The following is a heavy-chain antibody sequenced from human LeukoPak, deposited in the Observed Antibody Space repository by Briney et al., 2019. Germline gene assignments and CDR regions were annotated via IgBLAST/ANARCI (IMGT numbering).Heavy chain of an antibody. CDR3: ARPHYDILTGSFYFDY. D-gene: IGHD3-9*01. Sequence: GESLKISCKGSGYSFTSYWIGWVRQMPGKGLEWMGIIYPGDSDTRYSPSFQGQVTISADKSISTAYLQWSSLKASDTAMYYCARPHYDILTGSFYFDYWGQGTLVTVSS. J-gene: IGHJ4*02. V-gene: IGHV5-51*01. CDR2: IYPGDSDT. CDR1: GYSFTSYW.